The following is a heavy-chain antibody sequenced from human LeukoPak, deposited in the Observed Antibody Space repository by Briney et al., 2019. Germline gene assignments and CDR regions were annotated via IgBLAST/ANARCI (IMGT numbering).Heavy chain of an antibody. CDR1: GFTFSDYY. Sequence: PGGSLRLSCAVSGFTFSDYYMSWIRQAPGKGLEWVSYISSSGSTIYYADSVKGRFTISRDNAKNSLYLQMNSLRAEDTAVYYCASAYYDSSGYYYFPFQHWGQGTLVTVSS. D-gene: IGHD3-22*01. CDR2: ISSSGSTI. CDR3: ASAYYDSSGYYYFPFQH. J-gene: IGHJ1*01. V-gene: IGHV3-11*01.